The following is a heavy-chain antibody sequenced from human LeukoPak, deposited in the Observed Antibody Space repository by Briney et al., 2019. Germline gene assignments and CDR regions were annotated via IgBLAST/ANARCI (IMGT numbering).Heavy chain of an antibody. Sequence: PSETLSLTXTVSGGSISSGDYYWSWIRQPPGKGLEWIGYIYYSGSTYYNPSLKSRVTISVDTSKNQFSLKLSSVTAADTAVYYCARGVVPYYYYYYMDVWGKGTTVTVSS. D-gene: IGHD2-15*01. CDR2: IYYSGST. CDR3: ARGVVPYYYYYYMDV. V-gene: IGHV4-30-4*08. J-gene: IGHJ6*03. CDR1: GGSISSGDYY.